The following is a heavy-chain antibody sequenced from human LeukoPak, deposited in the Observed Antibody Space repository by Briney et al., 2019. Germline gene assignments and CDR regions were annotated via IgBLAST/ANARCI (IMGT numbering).Heavy chain of an antibody. CDR1: GFTFSSYA. CDR3: AREHGDYGNY. J-gene: IGHJ4*02. D-gene: IGHD4-17*01. CDR2: ISYDGSNK. Sequence: PGRSLRLSCAASGFTFSSYAMHWVRQAPGKGLEWVVVISYDGSNKYYADSVKGRFTISRDNSKNTLYLQMNSLRAEDTAVYYCAREHGDYGNYWGQGTLVTVSS. V-gene: IGHV3-30*04.